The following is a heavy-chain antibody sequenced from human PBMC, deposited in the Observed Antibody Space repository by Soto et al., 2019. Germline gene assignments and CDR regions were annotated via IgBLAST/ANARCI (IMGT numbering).Heavy chain of an antibody. CDR2: INHSGST. V-gene: IGHV4-34*01. CDR3: AREEALTTGAPGRGWFDP. CDR1: GGSFSGYY. Sequence: SETLSLTCAVDGGSFSGYYWSWSRQPPGKGLEWIGEINHSGSTNYNPSLKSRVTISVDTSKNQFSLKLSSVTAADTAVYYCAREEALTTGAPGRGWFDPWGQGTLVTVSS. J-gene: IGHJ5*02. D-gene: IGHD1-1*01.